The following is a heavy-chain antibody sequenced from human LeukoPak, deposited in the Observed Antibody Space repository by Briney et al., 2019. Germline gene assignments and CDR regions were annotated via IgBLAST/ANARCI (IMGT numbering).Heavy chain of an antibody. CDR2: IYHSGST. CDR1: GGSISSSNW. J-gene: IGHJ6*02. Sequence: SETLSLTCAVSGGSISSSNWWSWVRQPPGKGLEWIGEIYHSGSTNYNPSLKSRVTISADKSKNQFSLKLSSVTAADTAVYYCARDLVVEPPSGIAAAGTNVYYYYYGMDVWGQGTTVTVSS. D-gene: IGHD6-13*01. CDR3: ARDLVVEPPSGIAAAGTNVYYYYYGMDV. V-gene: IGHV4-4*02.